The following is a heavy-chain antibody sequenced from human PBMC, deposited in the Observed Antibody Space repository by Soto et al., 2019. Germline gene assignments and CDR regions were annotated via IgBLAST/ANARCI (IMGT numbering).Heavy chain of an antibody. CDR2: IKGDESST. CDR3: ARGAFHNYYVDY. D-gene: IGHD3-3*02. Sequence: EVQLVESGGDSVQPGGSLRLSCAASGFTFSTYWMHWVRQAPGEGLVWVPRIKGDESSTSSADSVKGRFTISRDNAKNTLYLHMNSLRVDDTAVYYCARGAFHNYYVDYWGQGTLVTVSS. CDR1: GFTFSTYW. V-gene: IGHV3-74*01. J-gene: IGHJ4*02.